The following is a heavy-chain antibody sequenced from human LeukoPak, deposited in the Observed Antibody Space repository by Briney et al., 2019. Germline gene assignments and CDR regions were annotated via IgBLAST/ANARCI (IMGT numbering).Heavy chain of an antibody. J-gene: IGHJ5*02. CDR3: AKNGSPRIVVVTAIYNWFDP. CDR1: GFTFSSYA. CDR2: ISGSGGST. V-gene: IGHV3-23*01. D-gene: IGHD2-21*02. Sequence: PGGSLRLSCAASGFTFSSYAMSWVRQAPGKGLEWVSAISGSGGSTYYADSVKGRFTISRDNSKNTLYLQMNSLRAEDTAVYYCAKNGSPRIVVVTAIYNWFDPGGQGTLVTVSS.